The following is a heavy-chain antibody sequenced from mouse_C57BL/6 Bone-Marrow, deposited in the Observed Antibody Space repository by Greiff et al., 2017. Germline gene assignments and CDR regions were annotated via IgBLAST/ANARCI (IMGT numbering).Heavy chain of an antibody. CDR3: ARDDCDSAFAY. CDR2: INPSSGYT. D-gene: IGHD2-12*01. CDR1: GYTFTSYY. Sequence: QVQLQQSGAELAKPGASVKLSCKASGYTFTSYYMHWVKQRPGQGLEWIGYINPSSGYTKYNQKFKDKATLTADKSSSTAYMQLRSLTYEDSADYYCARDDCDSAFAYWGKGTLVTVSA. V-gene: IGHV1-7*01. J-gene: IGHJ3*01.